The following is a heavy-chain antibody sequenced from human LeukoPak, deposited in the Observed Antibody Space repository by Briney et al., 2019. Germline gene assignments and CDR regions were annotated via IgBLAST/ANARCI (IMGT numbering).Heavy chain of an antibody. CDR1: GGTFSTYA. Sequence: ASVKVSCKASGGTFSTYAITWVRQAPGQGLEWMGWINPNTGNPTYAQGFTGRFVFSLDTSVSTTYLQISSLKAEDTAVYYCARAYQRLGGLSFPDQWGQGTLVSVSS. CDR2: INPNTGNP. CDR3: ARAYQRLGGLSFPDQ. J-gene: IGHJ5*02. V-gene: IGHV7-4-1*02. D-gene: IGHD3-16*02.